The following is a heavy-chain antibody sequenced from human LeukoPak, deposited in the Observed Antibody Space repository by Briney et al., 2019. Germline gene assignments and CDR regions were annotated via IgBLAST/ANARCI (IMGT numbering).Heavy chain of an antibody. V-gene: IGHV1-3*01. Sequence: ASVKVSCTASGYTFTSYAMHWVRQAPGQRLEWMGWINAGNGNTKYSQKFQGRVTITRDTSASTAYMELSSLRSEDTAVYYCARRLRYYDSSGYPYYYYGMDVWGQGTTVTVSS. CDR2: INAGNGNT. J-gene: IGHJ6*02. D-gene: IGHD3-22*01. CDR1: GYTFTSYA. CDR3: ARRLRYYDSSGYPYYYYGMDV.